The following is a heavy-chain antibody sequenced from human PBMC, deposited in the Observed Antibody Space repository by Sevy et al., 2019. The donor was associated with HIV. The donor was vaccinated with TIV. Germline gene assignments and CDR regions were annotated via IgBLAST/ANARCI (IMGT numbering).Heavy chain of an antibody. CDR2: IKEDGSEK. CDR3: AGERPYESSGPFGN. CDR1: GFTFSTYNHYW. Sequence: GGSLRLSCAASGFTFSTYNHYWVTWVRQAPGKGLEWVANIKEDGSEKYYVDSVKGRFTISRDNAKNSVYLQMNSLRAEDTAVYYCAGERPYESSGPFGNWGQGILVTVSS. J-gene: IGHJ4*02. V-gene: IGHV3-7*01. D-gene: IGHD3-22*01.